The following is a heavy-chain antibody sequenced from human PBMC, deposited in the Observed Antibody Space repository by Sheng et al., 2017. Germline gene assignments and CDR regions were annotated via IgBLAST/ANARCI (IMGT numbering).Heavy chain of an antibody. CDR3: ARGFYGSGSYYPYWFDP. Sequence: QVQLVQSGAEVKKPGASVKVSCKASGYTFTSYDINWVRQATGQGLEWMGWMNPNSGNTGYAQKFQGRVTITRNTSISTAYMELSSLRSEDTAVYYCARGFYGSGSYYPYWFDPWGQGTRGHRLL. V-gene: IGHV1-8*03. CDR2: MNPNSGNT. CDR1: GYTFTSYD. J-gene: IGHJ5*02. D-gene: IGHD3-10*01.